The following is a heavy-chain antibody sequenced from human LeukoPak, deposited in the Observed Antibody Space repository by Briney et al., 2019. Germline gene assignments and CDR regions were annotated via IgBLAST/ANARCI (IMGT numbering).Heavy chain of an antibody. V-gene: IGHV3-21*05. D-gene: IGHD3-10*01. CDR1: GYTFPSYS. Sequence: GGSLSLSCAASGYTFPSYSLNWVRQSPGKGLEWISYVGTGGDDIYYADSVTVRFTISRDNAEKSVYLQMNSLRVEDTAVYYCVRGGRGRDDYFDYWGQGTQVTVSS. J-gene: IGHJ4*02. CDR3: VRGGRGRDDYFDY. CDR2: VGTGGDDI.